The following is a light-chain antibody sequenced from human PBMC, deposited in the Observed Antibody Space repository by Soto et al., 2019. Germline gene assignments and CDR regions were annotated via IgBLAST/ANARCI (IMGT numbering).Light chain of an antibody. J-gene: IGKJ1*01. CDR1: QSVSSSY. CDR3: QQYGSSPT. CDR2: GAS. V-gene: IGKV3-20*01. Sequence: EIVLTQSPGTLSLSPGERATLSCRASQSVSSSYLAWYQQKPGQAPRLLIYGASSRATDIPDRFSGSGSRTDFTLTISRLEPEDFAVYYCQQYGSSPTFGQGTKVEVK.